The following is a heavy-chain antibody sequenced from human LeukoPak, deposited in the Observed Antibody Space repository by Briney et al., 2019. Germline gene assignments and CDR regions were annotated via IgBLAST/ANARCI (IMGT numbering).Heavy chain of an antibody. CDR3: AREPAGYSSSWCDY. D-gene: IGHD6-13*01. J-gene: IGHJ4*02. CDR2: IIPVLSTA. V-gene: IGHV1-69*13. Sequence: GASVKVSCKASGDTFSRYAISWVRQAPGQGLEWMGGIIPVLSTANYAQKFQGRVTITADESTSTAYMELSSLRSEDTAVYYCAREPAGYSSSWCDYWGQGTLVTVSS. CDR1: GDTFSRYA.